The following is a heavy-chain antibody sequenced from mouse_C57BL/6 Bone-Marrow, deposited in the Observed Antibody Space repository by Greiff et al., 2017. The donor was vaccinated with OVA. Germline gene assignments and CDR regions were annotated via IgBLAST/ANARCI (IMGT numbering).Heavy chain of an antibody. J-gene: IGHJ3*01. CDR3: AREGNDYDPAWFAY. CDR2: IYPGSGST. V-gene: IGHV1-55*01. Sequence: VKLQQPGAELVKPGASVKMSCKASGYTFTSYWITWVKQRPGQGLEWIGDIYPGSGSTNYNEKFKSKATLTVDTSSSTAYMQLSSLTSEDSAVYYCAREGNDYDPAWFAYWGQGTLVTVSA. D-gene: IGHD2-4*01. CDR1: GYTFTSYW.